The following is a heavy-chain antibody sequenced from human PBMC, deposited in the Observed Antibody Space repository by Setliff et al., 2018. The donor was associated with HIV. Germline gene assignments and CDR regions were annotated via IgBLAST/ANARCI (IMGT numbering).Heavy chain of an antibody. V-gene: IGHV4-59*12. Sequence: SETLSLTCTVSGGSISGYYWSWIRQPPGKGLEWIGSIYYSGSTYYNPSLKSRVTISVDTSKNQFSLKLSSVTAADTAVYYCARARGLLPYYYLDVWGKGTTVTVSS. CDR1: GGSISGYY. CDR2: IYYSGST. CDR3: ARARGLLPYYYLDV. D-gene: IGHD3-10*01. J-gene: IGHJ6*03.